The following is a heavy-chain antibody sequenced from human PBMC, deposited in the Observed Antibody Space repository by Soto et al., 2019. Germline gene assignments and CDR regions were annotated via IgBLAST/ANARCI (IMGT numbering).Heavy chain of an antibody. J-gene: IGHJ3*02. CDR2: ISSSSSTI. D-gene: IGHD2-2*01. Sequence: PGGSLRLSCAASGFTFSSYSMNWVRQAPGKGLEWVSYISSSSSTIYYADSVKGRFTISRDNAKNSLYLQMNSLRAEDTAVYYCARDAGYCSSTSCPHTNAFDIWGQGPLVTVSS. CDR3: ARDAGYCSSTSCPHTNAFDI. CDR1: GFTFSSYS. V-gene: IGHV3-48*01.